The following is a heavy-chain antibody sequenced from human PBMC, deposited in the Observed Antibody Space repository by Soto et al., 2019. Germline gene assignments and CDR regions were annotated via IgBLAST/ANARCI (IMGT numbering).Heavy chain of an antibody. Sequence: PSETLSLACSVSGGSISSNNYYWGWIRQPPGKGLEWIGSIYYSGSIYDNPSLKSRVTMSIDTSKRQFSLKLSSVTAADTGVYYCARLLYDRRGPYYFDYWGRGTLVTVSS. CDR3: ARLLYDRRGPYYFDY. V-gene: IGHV4-39*01. D-gene: IGHD3-9*01. CDR2: IYYSGSI. J-gene: IGHJ4*02. CDR1: GGSISSNNYY.